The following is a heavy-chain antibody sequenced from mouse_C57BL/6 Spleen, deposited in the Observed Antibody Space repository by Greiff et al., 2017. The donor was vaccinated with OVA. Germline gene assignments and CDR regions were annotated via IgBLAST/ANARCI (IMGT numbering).Heavy chain of an antibody. CDR3: ASIITTYFDY. Sequence: QVQLKESGPELVKPGASVKISCKASGYAFSSSWMNWVKQRPGKGLEWIGRIYPGDGDTNYNGKFKGKATLTADKSSSTAYMQLSSLTSEDSAVYFCASIITTYFDYWGQGTTLTVSS. CDR2: IYPGDGDT. J-gene: IGHJ2*01. D-gene: IGHD1-1*01. CDR1: GYAFSSSW. V-gene: IGHV1-82*01.